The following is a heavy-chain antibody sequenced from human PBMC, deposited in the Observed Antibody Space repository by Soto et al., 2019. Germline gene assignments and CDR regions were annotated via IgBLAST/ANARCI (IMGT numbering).Heavy chain of an antibody. D-gene: IGHD3-10*01. Sequence: QVQLQESGPGLVKPSETLSLTCTVSGGSISSYYWSWIRQPPGKGLEWIGYIYYSGSTNYNPSLKSRVTISVETSKNQFSLKLSSVTAADTAVYYCARQGMITMVRGVTPPYYYYYYMDVWGKGTTVTVSS. CDR2: IYYSGST. V-gene: IGHV4-59*08. CDR1: GGSISSYY. J-gene: IGHJ6*03. CDR3: ARQGMITMVRGVTPPYYYYYYMDV.